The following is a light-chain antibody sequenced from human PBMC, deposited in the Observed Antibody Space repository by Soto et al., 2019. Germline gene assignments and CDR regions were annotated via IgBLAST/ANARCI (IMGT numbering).Light chain of an antibody. Sequence: DIQMTQSPSSLSAFVGDRVTITCRASQDIGNFLAWYQQKPGKVPKLLIYAASTLQSGVPSRFSGSGSGTDFRLTISSLQPEDFATYYCQQSSTIPRTFGQGTKVDIK. J-gene: IGKJ1*01. CDR3: QQSSTIPRT. CDR1: QDIGNF. V-gene: IGKV1-27*01. CDR2: AAS.